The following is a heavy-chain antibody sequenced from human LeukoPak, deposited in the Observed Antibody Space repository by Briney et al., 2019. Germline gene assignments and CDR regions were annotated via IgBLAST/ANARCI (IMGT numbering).Heavy chain of an antibody. CDR3: ARGGTYYYDSSGYNPDN. V-gene: IGHV4-59*01. D-gene: IGHD3-22*01. Sequence: SETLSLTCTVSGGSISSYYWSWIRQPPGKGLEWIGYIYYSGSTNYNPSLKSRVTISVDTSKNQFSLKLSSVTAGDTAVYYCARGGTYYYDSSGYNPDNWGPGTLFTVS. J-gene: IGHJ4*02. CDR2: IYYSGST. CDR1: GGSISSYY.